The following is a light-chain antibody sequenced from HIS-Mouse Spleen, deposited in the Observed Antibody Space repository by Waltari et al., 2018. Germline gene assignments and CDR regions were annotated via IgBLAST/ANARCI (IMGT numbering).Light chain of an antibody. Sequence: DIQLTQSPSFLSASVGDRVTITCRASQGIRSYLFWYQQKPGKAPKLLLFAASTLQRGVPSRFSGSGSGTEFTLTISSLQPEDFATYYCQQLNRYPPTFGQGTKVEIK. V-gene: IGKV1-9*01. CDR2: AAS. CDR1: QGIRSY. CDR3: QQLNRYPPT. J-gene: IGKJ1*01.